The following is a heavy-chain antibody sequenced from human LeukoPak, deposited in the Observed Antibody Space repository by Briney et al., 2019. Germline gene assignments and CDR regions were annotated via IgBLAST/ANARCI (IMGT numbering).Heavy chain of an antibody. Sequence: GESLKISCKGSGYSFTSYWIGWVRQMPGKGLEWMGIIYPGDSDTRYSPSFQGQVTISADKSISTAYLQWSSLKASDTAMYYCARRSGGSTYCGGDCYPYYYYYYMDVWGKGTTVTVSS. CDR3: ARRSGGSTYCGGDCYPYYYYYYMDV. CDR2: IYPGDSDT. D-gene: IGHD2-21*01. V-gene: IGHV5-51*01. CDR1: GYSFTSYW. J-gene: IGHJ6*03.